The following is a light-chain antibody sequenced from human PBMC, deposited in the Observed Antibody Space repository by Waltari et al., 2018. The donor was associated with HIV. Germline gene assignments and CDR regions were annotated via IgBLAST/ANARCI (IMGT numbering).Light chain of an antibody. V-gene: IGKV1-33*01. CDR3: QQYDNLPLT. Sequence: DTQMTQSPSSLSSSVGHRVTITRQASQDLSNYLNWYQQKPGKAPKLLIYDVSNLERGVPSRFSGSGSGTDFTFTITSLQPEDFATYYCQQYDNLPLTFGGGTKVEI. CDR2: DVS. J-gene: IGKJ4*01. CDR1: QDLSNY.